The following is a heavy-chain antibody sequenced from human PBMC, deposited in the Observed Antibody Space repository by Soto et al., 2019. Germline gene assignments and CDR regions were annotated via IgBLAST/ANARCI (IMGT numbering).Heavy chain of an antibody. CDR1: GFTFDDYA. CDR2: ISWNSGSI. J-gene: IGHJ5*02. V-gene: IGHV3-9*01. Sequence: GGSLRLSCAASGFTFDDYAMHWVRQAPGKGLEWVSGISWNSGSIGYADSVKGRFTISRDNAKNSLYLQMNSLRAEDTALYYCAKGATTRLIAAAGSWGQGTLVTVSS. CDR3: AKGATTRLIAAAGS. D-gene: IGHD6-13*01.